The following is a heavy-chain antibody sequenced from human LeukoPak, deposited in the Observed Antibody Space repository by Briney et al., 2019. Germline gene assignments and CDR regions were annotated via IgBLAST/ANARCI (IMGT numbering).Heavy chain of an antibody. V-gene: IGHV4-34*01. CDR1: GGSFSGYY. J-gene: IGHJ4*02. CDR3: ARGLKWDYVETRLWNY. CDR2: INHSGGT. D-gene: IGHD1-26*01. Sequence: SETLSLTCAVYGGSFSGYYWSWIRQPPGKGLEWIGEINHSGGTNYNPSLKSRVTISVDTSKQQFSLELSSVTAADTAVYYCARGLKWDYVETRLWNYWGQGTPVTVSS.